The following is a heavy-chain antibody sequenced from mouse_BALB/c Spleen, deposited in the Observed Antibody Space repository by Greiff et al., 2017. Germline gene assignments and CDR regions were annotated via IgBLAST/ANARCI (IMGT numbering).Heavy chain of an antibody. D-gene: IGHD2-14*01. CDR3: ARGPRYRAMDY. CDR2: ILPGSGST. V-gene: IGHV1-9*01. J-gene: IGHJ4*01. Sequence: VQLQESGAELMKPGASVKISCKATGYTFSSYWIEWVKQRPGHGLEWIGEILPGSGSTNYNEKFKGKATFTADTSSNTAYMQLSSLTSEDSAVYYCARGPRYRAMDYWGQGTSVTVSS. CDR1: GYTFSSYW.